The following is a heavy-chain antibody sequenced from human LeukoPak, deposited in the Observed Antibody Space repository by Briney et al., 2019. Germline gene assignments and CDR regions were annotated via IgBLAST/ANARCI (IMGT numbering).Heavy chain of an antibody. J-gene: IGHJ4*02. CDR1: GYTFTSYY. CDR2: INPSGGST. D-gene: IGHD1-26*01. CDR3: ARTRGSYSEMGSFDY. V-gene: IGHV1-46*01. Sequence: ASVKVSCKESGYTFTSYYMHWVRQAPGQGLEWMGIINPSGGSTSYAQKFQGRVTMTRDTSTSTVYMELSSLRSEDTAVYYCARTRGSYSEMGSFDYWGQGTLVTVSS.